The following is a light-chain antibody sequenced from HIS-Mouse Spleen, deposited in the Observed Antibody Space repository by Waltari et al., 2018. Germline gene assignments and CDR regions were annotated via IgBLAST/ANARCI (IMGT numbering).Light chain of an antibody. Sequence: DIQMTQSPSSLSASVGDRVTITCQASQDISNYLNWYQQKPGKATKLLIYDASNLETGVPSRFSGSGSGTDFTFTISSLQPEDIATYYCQQYDNLFTFGGGTKVEIK. CDR2: DAS. CDR1: QDISNY. CDR3: QQYDNLFT. J-gene: IGKJ4*01. V-gene: IGKV1-33*01.